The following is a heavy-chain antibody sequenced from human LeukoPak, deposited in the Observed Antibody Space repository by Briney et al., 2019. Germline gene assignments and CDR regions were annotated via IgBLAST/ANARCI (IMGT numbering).Heavy chain of an antibody. CDR2: INTNTGNP. Sequence: ASVKVSCKASGYTFTSYAMNWVRQAPGQGLEWMGWINTNTGNPTYAQGFTGRFVFSLDTSVSTAYLQISSLKAEDTAVYYCARDLEAHTRQTSGWYSLTTENNWFDPWGQGTLVTVSS. CDR3: ARDLEAHTRQTSGWYSLTTENNWFDP. J-gene: IGHJ5*02. V-gene: IGHV7-4-1*02. CDR1: GYTFTSYA. D-gene: IGHD6-19*01.